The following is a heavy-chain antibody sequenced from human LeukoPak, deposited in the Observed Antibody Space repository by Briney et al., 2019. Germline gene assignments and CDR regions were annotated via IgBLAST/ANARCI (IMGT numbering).Heavy chain of an antibody. V-gene: IGHV4-59*01. CDR3: ARGRGYYYYMDV. CDR2: IYYKGNT. J-gene: IGHJ6*03. CDR1: GVSISSYY. Sequence: SETLSLTCTVSGVSISSYYWSWIRQFPGKGLEWIGYIYYKGNTHYNPSLKSRITMSVDMSRNQFSLKLSSVTAADTAVYYCARGRGYYYYMDVWGKGTTVTVSS. D-gene: IGHD3-10*01.